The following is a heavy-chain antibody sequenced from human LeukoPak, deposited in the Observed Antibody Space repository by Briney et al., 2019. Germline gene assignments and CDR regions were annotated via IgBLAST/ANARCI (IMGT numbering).Heavy chain of an antibody. CDR1: GGSISSSSYY. D-gene: IGHD2-15*01. CDR2: IYYSGST. V-gene: IGHV4-39*01. J-gene: IGHJ4*02. Sequence: SETLSLTCTVSGGSISSSSYYWGWIRQPPGTGLEWIGSIYYSGSTYYNPSLKSRVTISVDTSKNQFSLKLSSVTAADTAVYYCARLGYCSGGSCLYFDYWGQGTLVTVSS. CDR3: ARLGYCSGGSCLYFDY.